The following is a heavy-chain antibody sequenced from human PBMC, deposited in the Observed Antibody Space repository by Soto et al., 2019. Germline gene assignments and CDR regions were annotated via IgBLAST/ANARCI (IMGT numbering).Heavy chain of an antibody. CDR1: GCTFSSYG. CDR2: ISYDGNYK. D-gene: IGHD3-22*01. J-gene: IGHJ4*02. V-gene: IGHV3-30*18. CDR3: GKVSTYYYDSTFDY. Sequence: SLRLPWAASGCTFSSYGMHWIRQAPGKGLEWVAIISYDGNYKHHADSVKGRFTISRDNSKNTLYLQMNSLRAEDTAVYYCGKVSTYYYDSTFDYWAQGTLGTVSS.